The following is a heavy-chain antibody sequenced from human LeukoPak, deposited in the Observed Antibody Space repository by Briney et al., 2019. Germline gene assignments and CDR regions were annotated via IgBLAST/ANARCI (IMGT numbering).Heavy chain of an antibody. Sequence: GGSLRLSCAASGFTFSSYAMHWVRQAPGKGLEWGAVISYDGSNKYYADSVKGRFTISRDNYKNTLYLQMNSLRAEDTAVYYCARLIVVVPAATSDYWGQGTLVTVSP. CDR3: ARLIVVVPAATSDY. CDR1: GFTFSSYA. D-gene: IGHD2-2*01. V-gene: IGHV3-30*04. CDR2: ISYDGSNK. J-gene: IGHJ4*02.